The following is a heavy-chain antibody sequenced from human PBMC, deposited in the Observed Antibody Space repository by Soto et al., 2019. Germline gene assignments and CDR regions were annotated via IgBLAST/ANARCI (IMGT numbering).Heavy chain of an antibody. V-gene: IGHV1-69*02. D-gene: IGHD3-10*01. CDR2: IIPILGIA. CDR1: GGTFSSYT. CDR3: ARAEYYYGSGAFFDY. J-gene: IGHJ4*01. Sequence: QVQLVQSGAEVKKPGSSVKVSCKASGGTFSSYTISWVRQAPGQGLEWMGRIIPILGIANYAQKFQGRVTITAEQCTSTAYMELSSLRSEDTAVYSCARAEYYYGSGAFFDYWRQATLVTVSS.